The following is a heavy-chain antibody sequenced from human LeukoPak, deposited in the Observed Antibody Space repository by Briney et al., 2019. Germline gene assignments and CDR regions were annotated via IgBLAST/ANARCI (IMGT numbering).Heavy chain of an antibody. CDR3: ARYVSVAGLDY. V-gene: IGHV4-4*02. Sequence: SETLSLTCTVSGGSISSYYWSWVRQPPGKGLEWIGEIYHSGSTNYNPSLKSRVTISVDKSKNQFSLKLSSVTAADTAVYYCARYVSVAGLDYWGQGALVTVSS. J-gene: IGHJ4*02. CDR2: IYHSGST. D-gene: IGHD2-15*01. CDR1: GGSISSYY.